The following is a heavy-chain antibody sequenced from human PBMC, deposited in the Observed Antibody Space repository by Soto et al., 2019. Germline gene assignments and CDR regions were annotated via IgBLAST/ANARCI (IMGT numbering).Heavy chain of an antibody. Sequence: QVQLVQSGAEVKKPGSSVKVSCKASGATSDDYTLTWVRRPPGQGLGWMGRIVPILVVPNYAQNFQGRLTITADISTSTAYMELSSLRFEDTAVYYCARVGRTTGTMSWWFDPWGQGTLVTVSS. D-gene: IGHD1-1*01. V-gene: IGHV1-69*02. CDR2: IVPILVVP. CDR1: GATSDDYT. CDR3: ARVGRTTGTMSWWFDP. J-gene: IGHJ5*02.